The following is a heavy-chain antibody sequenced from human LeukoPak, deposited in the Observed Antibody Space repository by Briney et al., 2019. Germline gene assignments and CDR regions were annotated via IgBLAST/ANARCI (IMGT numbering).Heavy chain of an antibody. Sequence: SETLSLTCTVYGGSFSGYYWSWIRQPPGKGLEWIGEINHSGSTNYNPSLKSRVTISVDTSKNQFSLKLSSVTAADTAVYYCARGIKHYDYVWGSYRPLDYWGQGTLVTVSS. CDR2: INHSGST. D-gene: IGHD3-16*02. CDR3: ARGIKHYDYVWGSYRPLDY. J-gene: IGHJ4*02. V-gene: IGHV4-34*01. CDR1: GGSFSGYY.